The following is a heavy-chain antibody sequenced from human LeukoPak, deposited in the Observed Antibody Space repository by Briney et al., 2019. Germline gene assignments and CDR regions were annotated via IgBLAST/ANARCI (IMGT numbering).Heavy chain of an antibody. CDR2: INHSGST. D-gene: IGHD3-10*01. V-gene: IGHV4-34*01. CDR3: ARGSLTFKAYYYGSGSYMDV. Sequence: SETLSLTCAVYGGSFSGYYWSWIRQPPGKGLEWIGEINHSGSTNYNPSLKSRVTISVDTSKNQFSLKLSSVTAADTAVYYCARGSLTFKAYYYGSGSYMDVWGKGTTVTVSS. CDR1: GGSFSGYY. J-gene: IGHJ6*03.